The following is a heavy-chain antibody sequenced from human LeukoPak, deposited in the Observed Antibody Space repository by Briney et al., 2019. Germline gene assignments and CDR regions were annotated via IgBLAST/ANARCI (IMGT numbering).Heavy chain of an antibody. CDR3: ARGYGSGSYDYYFDY. V-gene: IGHV3-21*01. Sequence: GGSLRLSCAASGFTFSTNAMSWVRQAPGKGLEWVSAISGSGGSTYYADPVKGRFTISRDNAKNSLYLQMNSLRAEDTAVYYCARGYGSGSYDYYFDYWGQGTLVTVSS. D-gene: IGHD3-10*01. CDR1: GFTFSTNA. J-gene: IGHJ4*02. CDR2: ISGSGGST.